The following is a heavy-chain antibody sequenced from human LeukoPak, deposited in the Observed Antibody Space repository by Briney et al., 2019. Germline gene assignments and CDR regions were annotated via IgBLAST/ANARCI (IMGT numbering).Heavy chain of an antibody. CDR3: ARDPPRGSGSYSDY. J-gene: IGHJ4*02. Sequence: ASVTVSCTASGYTFAIYGISWVRQAPGQGLEWMGGIIPIFGTANYAQKFQGRVTITADESTSTAYMELSSLRSEDTAVYYCARDPPRGSGSYSDYWGQGTLVTVSS. CDR2: IIPIFGTA. V-gene: IGHV1-69*13. D-gene: IGHD3-10*01. CDR1: GYTFAIYG.